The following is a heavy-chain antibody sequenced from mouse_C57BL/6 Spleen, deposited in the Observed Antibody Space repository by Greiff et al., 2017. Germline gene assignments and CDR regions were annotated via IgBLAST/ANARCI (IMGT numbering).Heavy chain of an antibody. J-gene: IGHJ4*01. D-gene: IGHD2-2*01. Sequence: VQLQQSGAELVRPGTSVKMSCKASGYTFTNYGIGWAKQRPGHGLEWIGYIYPGGGTTNYNETLKGKATLTADKSSSTDYMQFSSLTSEAAAMYSCGRWGYGCYAMDYWGQGTSVTVSS. CDR2: IYPGGGTT. CDR1: GYTFTNYG. V-gene: IGHV1-63*01. CDR3: GRWGYGCYAMDY.